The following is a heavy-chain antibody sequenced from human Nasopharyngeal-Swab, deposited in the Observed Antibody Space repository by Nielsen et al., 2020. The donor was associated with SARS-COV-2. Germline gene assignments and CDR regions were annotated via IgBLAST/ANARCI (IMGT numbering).Heavy chain of an antibody. CDR2: IYYSGST. D-gene: IGHD3-22*01. CDR3: ARRNYYDSSGYTY. Sequence: GSLRLSCTVSGGSISSSSYYWGWIRPPPGKGLEWIGSIYYSGSTYYNPSLKSRVTISVDTSKNQFSLKLSSVTAADTAVYYCARRNYYDSSGYTYWGQGTLVTVSS. J-gene: IGHJ4*02. CDR1: GGSISSSSYY. V-gene: IGHV4-39*01.